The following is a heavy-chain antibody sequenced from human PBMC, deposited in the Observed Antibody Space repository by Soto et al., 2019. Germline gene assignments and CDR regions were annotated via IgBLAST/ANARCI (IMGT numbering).Heavy chain of an antibody. D-gene: IGHD3-3*01. CDR2: ISGSGGST. CDR1: GFTFSSYA. V-gene: IGHV3-23*01. J-gene: IGHJ5*02. CDR3: AKAGPNYDFWSGYYEYNWFDP. Sequence: HPGGSLRLSCAASGFTFSSYAMSWVRQAPGKGLEWVSAISGSGGSTYYADSVKGRFTISRDNSKNTLYLQMNSLRAEDTAVYYCAKAGPNYDFWSGYYEYNWFDPWGQGTLVTVSS.